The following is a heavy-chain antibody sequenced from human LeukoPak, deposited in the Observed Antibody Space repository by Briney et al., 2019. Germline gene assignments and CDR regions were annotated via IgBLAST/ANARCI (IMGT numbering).Heavy chain of an antibody. D-gene: IGHD3-3*01. V-gene: IGHV3-30*11. Sequence: GGSLRLSCAASGFTFSSYAMHWVRQAPGKGLEWVAVISYDGSNKYYADSVKGRFTISRDNSKNTLYLQMNSLRAEDTAVYYCARAGVLRFSGRTDYYYYYMDVWGKGTTVTVSS. CDR1: GFTFSSYA. CDR3: ARAGVLRFSGRTDYYYYYMDV. CDR2: ISYDGSNK. J-gene: IGHJ6*03.